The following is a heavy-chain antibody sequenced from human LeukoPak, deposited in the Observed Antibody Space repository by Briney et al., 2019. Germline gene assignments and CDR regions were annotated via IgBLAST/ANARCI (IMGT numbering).Heavy chain of an antibody. CDR2: IIPIFGTA. D-gene: IGHD2-2*02. CDR1: GGTFSSYA. V-gene: IGHV1-69*13. J-gene: IGHJ6*02. Sequence: SVRVSCKASGGTFSSYAISWVRQAPGQGREWVGGIIPIFGTANYAQKFQGRVTITADESTSTAYMELSSLRSEDTAVYYCARDDRRPDGYCSSTSCSTSNYYYGMDVWGQGTTVTVSS. CDR3: ARDDRRPDGYCSSTSCSTSNYYYGMDV.